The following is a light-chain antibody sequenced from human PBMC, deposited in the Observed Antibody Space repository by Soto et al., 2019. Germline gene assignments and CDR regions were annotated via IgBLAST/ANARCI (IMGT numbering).Light chain of an antibody. J-gene: IGKJ1*01. CDR3: QQYYASSWT. V-gene: IGKV3-20*01. Sequence: IVLTQSPGTLSLSPGERATLSCRASQSISSTYLAWYRQKPAQAPRLLIYAASSRATGIPDRFSGSGSGTDFTLTISRLEPEDFAVYYGQQYYASSWTFGQGTRVEIK. CDR2: AAS. CDR1: QSISSTY.